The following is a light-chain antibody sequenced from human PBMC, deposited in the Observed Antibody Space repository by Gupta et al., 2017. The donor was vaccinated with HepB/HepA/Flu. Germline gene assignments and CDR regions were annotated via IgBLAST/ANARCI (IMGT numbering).Light chain of an antibody. V-gene: IGKV3-15*01. CDR2: GAS. Sequence: ETVMTQSPATLSVFPGERATLSCRASQSVSSNLSWYQQKPGQAPRLLIYGASSRSTGMPARFSGSGSGTEFTLTISSLQSEDFAVYYCHQYNNWPPYTFGQGTKLEIK. CDR3: HQYNNWPPYT. CDR1: QSVSSN. J-gene: IGKJ2*01.